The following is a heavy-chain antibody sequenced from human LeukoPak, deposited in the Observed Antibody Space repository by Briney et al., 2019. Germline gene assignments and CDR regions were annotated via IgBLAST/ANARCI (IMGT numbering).Heavy chain of an antibody. V-gene: IGHV3-33*01. CDR1: GFTFSDYG. Sequence: QTGGSLRLSCAASGFTFSDYGIHWVRQAPGKGLEWVAVIWSDGSHRYYADSMKDRFTISRDNSKNTLWLQMNSLRVEDTAVYYCVRASGSFDYWGQGTLATVSS. CDR3: VRASGSFDY. D-gene: IGHD3-10*01. J-gene: IGHJ4*02. CDR2: IWSDGSHR.